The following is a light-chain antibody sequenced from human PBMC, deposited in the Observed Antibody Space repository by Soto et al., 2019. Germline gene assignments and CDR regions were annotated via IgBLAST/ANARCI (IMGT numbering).Light chain of an antibody. Sequence: VLTQSPATLSLSPGERATLSCRASQSVSSTNLAWYQHKPGQAPRLLIYGASTRATGIPDRYSGSGSGTDFTLTISRLEPEDFAVYYCQQYSRSLGTFGEGTKVDIK. CDR3: QQYSRSLGT. J-gene: IGKJ1*01. V-gene: IGKV3-20*01. CDR2: GAS. CDR1: QSVSSTN.